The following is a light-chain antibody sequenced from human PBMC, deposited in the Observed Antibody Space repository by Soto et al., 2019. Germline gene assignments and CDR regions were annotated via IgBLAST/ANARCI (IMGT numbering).Light chain of an antibody. CDR3: MQSIELPRYT. Sequence: DIVMTQTPLSLSVTPGQPASISCKSSQSLLHSDGKTYLYWYLQKPGQSPQLLSYEVSNRFSGVPDRFSGSGSGTDFTLKISRVEAEDVGVYYCMQSIELPRYTFGQGTKLEIK. J-gene: IGKJ2*01. CDR1: QSLLHSDGKTY. V-gene: IGKV2D-29*02. CDR2: EVS.